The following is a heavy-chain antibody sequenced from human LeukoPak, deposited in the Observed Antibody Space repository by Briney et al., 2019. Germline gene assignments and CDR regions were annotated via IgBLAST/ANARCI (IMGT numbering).Heavy chain of an antibody. CDR1: GFTFNLHS. CDR3: ARASSLMGGFDS. D-gene: IGHD2-8*01. CDR2: ISRNGGAV. Sequence: RPGGSLRLSRSASGFTFNLHSKSLIRQAPGKGLEWSSYISRNGGAVHSVHSVEGRFTMSRDNAKNSLGPQMNGRRTDGTAVYCCARASSLMGGFDSWGRGTLVTVSS. V-gene: IGHV3-11*01. J-gene: IGHJ4*02.